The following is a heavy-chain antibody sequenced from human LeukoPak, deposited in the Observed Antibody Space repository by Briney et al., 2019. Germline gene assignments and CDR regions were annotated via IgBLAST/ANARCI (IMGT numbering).Heavy chain of an antibody. CDR2: FSASGGSA. V-gene: IGHV3-23*01. CDR1: GFTFSSYG. Sequence: GGSLRLSCTASGFTFSSYGMSWVRQAPGKGLEWVSGFSASGGSAYYAGSVKGRFTISKDNAKNSLYLQMHSLRAEDTAIYYCARESLIAAAVDYWGQGTLVTVSS. J-gene: IGHJ4*02. D-gene: IGHD6-13*01. CDR3: ARESLIAAAVDY.